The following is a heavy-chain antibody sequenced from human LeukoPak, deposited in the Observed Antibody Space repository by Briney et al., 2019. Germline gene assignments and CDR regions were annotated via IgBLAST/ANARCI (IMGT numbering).Heavy chain of an antibody. V-gene: IGHV4-59*13. CDR1: GGSISNYY. J-gene: IGHJ6*03. CDR2: IYYSGRT. CDR3: ARDRVGQQLVGRKYYYYYMDV. Sequence: SETLSLTCTVSGGSISNYYWSWTRQPPGKGLEWIGYIYYSGRTNYNPSLTSGGTISVDTSKNQFSLRLRSVTAADTAVYYCARDRVGQQLVGRKYYYYYMDVWGKGNTVTISS. D-gene: IGHD6-13*01.